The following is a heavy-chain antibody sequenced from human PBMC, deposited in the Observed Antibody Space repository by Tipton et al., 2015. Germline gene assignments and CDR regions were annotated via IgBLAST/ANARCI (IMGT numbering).Heavy chain of an antibody. J-gene: IGHJ4*02. CDR1: GFSFSTFA. D-gene: IGHD6-19*01. V-gene: IGHV3-23*01. CDR3: AKGGGWLYYFDY. CDR2: ISGNGDTP. Sequence: GSLRLSCAASGFSFSTFAMNWVRQAPGKGLEWVSAISGNGDTPYYADSVKGRFTVSRDNSKNTLYLQMYSLRAEDTAVYYCAKGGGWLYYFDYWGLGALVPVSS.